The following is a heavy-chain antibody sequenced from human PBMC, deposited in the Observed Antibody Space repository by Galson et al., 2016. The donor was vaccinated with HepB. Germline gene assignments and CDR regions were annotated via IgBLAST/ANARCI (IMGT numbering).Heavy chain of an antibody. V-gene: IGHV3-7*03. CDR1: GFTFSTYW. Sequence: SLRLSCAASGFTFSTYWMSWVRQAPGKGLEWVANIKKDGSEKNYVDSVKGRFTISRDNAKNSLYLQMNSLRAEDTAVYYCSIVLGWRWLGEGGDDAFDIWGQGTMVTVSS. D-gene: IGHD6-19*01. CDR3: SIVLGWRWLGEGGDDAFDI. CDR2: IKKDGSEK. J-gene: IGHJ3*02.